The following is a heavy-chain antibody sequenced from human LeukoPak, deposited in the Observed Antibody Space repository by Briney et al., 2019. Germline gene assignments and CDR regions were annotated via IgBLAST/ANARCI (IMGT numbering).Heavy chain of an antibody. CDR1: GFSFSGHW. Sequence: GGSLRLSCIASGFSFSGHWMHWARQLPGKGLVWVSRISPTGSTTSYADSVKGRFTVSRDNAKNTLYLQVNNLRAEDTAVYYCAKESYDGSGSYPGDWGQGTLVTVSS. CDR2: ISPTGSTT. D-gene: IGHD3-10*01. CDR3: AKESYDGSGSYPGD. J-gene: IGHJ4*02. V-gene: IGHV3-74*01.